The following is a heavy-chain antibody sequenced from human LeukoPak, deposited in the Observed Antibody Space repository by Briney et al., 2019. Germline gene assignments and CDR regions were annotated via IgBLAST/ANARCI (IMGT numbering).Heavy chain of an antibody. V-gene: IGHV4-39*01. J-gene: IGHJ4*02. Sequence: PSETLSHSCTVSGGSIGVSNSHWGWIRQPPGKGLEWIGSIFYSGSTYYNPSLKSRVTMSVDTSKHQFSLRVTSVTAADTATYYCARRGITYSSSFFAYWGQGTLVTVSS. CDR2: IFYSGST. CDR3: ARRGITYSSSFFAY. CDR1: GGSIGVSNSH. D-gene: IGHD2-2*01.